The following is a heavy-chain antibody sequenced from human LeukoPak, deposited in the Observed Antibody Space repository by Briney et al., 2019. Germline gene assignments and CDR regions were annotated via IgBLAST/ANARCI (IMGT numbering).Heavy chain of an antibody. CDR3: ARESAARLLDY. D-gene: IGHD6-6*01. J-gene: IGHJ4*02. Sequence: SETLSLTCTVSGGSISSYYWSWIRQPPGKGLEWIGYIYYSGSTNYNPSLKSRVTISVDTSKNQFSLKLSSVTAADTAVYYCARESAARLLDYWGQGTLVTVSS. V-gene: IGHV4-59*01. CDR2: IYYSGST. CDR1: GGSISSYY.